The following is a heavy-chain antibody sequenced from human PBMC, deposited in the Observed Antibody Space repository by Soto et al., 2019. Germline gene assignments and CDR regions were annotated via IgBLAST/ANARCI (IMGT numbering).Heavy chain of an antibody. D-gene: IGHD3-10*01. Sequence: QVQLVQSGAEVKKPGASVKVSCKASGYTFTGYYIHWVRQAPGQGLEWMGWISPDSGDTNCAQKFQGRLTMTREPSLRTAYMELGRRVSDDTAVYYCARALKSGGGYWGQGTLVTVSS. CDR3: ARALKSGGGY. J-gene: IGHJ4*02. V-gene: IGHV1-2*02. CDR2: ISPDSGDT. CDR1: GYTFTGYY.